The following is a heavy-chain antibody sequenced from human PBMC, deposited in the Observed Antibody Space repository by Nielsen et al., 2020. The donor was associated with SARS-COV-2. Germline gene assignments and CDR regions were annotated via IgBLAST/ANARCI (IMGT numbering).Heavy chain of an antibody. CDR2: INHSGST. CDR3: ARAHDDFWSDQAGMDV. CDR1: GGSFSGYY. D-gene: IGHD3-3*01. Sequence: SETLSLTCAVYGGSFSGYYWRWIRQPPGKGLEWIGEINHSGSTNYNPSLKSRVTISVDTSKNQFSLKLSSVTAADTAVYYCARAHDDFWSDQAGMDVWGQGTTVTVSS. J-gene: IGHJ6*02. V-gene: IGHV4-34*01.